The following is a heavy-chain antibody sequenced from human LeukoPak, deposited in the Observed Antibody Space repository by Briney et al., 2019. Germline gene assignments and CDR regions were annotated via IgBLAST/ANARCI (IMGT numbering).Heavy chain of an antibody. CDR3: ARYDSSGNLFDY. CDR1: GYTFTGYY. D-gene: IGHD3-22*01. V-gene: IGHV1-2*02. CDR2: INPNSGGT. Sequence: EASVKVSCKASGYTFTGYYMHWVRQAPGQGLEWMGWINPNSGGTNYAQKFQGRVTMTRDTSISTAYMELSRLRSDDTAVYYCARYDSSGNLFDYWGQGTLVTVSS. J-gene: IGHJ4*02.